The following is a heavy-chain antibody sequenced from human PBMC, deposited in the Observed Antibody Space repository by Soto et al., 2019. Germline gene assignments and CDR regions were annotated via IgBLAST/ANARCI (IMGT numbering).Heavy chain of an antibody. CDR1: GYSVSSNSAA. V-gene: IGHV6-1*01. D-gene: IGHD5-12*01. CDR2: TYYRSKWYN. CDR3: ASCRDIYGAPSAHFHY. Sequence: SQTLSLTCAMSGYSVSSNSAAWNWIIQSPSRGLEWLGRTYYRSKWYNDYAVSVESRITINPDTSKNQISLKLKSVTPEDTAVYYCASCRDIYGAPSAHFHYWGLRILVTLSP. J-gene: IGHJ4*02.